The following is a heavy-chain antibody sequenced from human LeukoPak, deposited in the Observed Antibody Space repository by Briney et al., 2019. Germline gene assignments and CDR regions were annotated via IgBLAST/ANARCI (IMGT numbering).Heavy chain of an antibody. CDR2: IKQDGSEK. CDR3: ASGGYGDVSLDY. Sequence: GGSLRLSCPASGFTFSSYCMSWVRQGPGKGLEWVAHIKQDGSEKYYVDSVKGRFTISRDNAKNSLYLQMNSLRAEDTAVYYYASGGYGDVSLDYWGQGTLVTVSS. J-gene: IGHJ4*02. V-gene: IGHV3-7*01. D-gene: IGHD3-16*01. CDR1: GFTFSSYC.